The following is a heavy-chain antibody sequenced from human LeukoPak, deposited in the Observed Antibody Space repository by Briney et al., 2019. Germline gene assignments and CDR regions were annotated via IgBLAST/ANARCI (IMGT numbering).Heavy chain of an antibody. CDR1: GFSFRDYW. D-gene: IGHD3-10*01. Sequence: SGWSLRLSCAASGFSFRDYWMSWVRQAPGKGLEWVADIEPDGSGKTYVDSVKGRFTISRDNAQQSLYLQMDTLTAEDTAVYYCVTSWVRQQRDFWGQGTLVTVSS. J-gene: IGHJ4*02. CDR2: IEPDGSGK. CDR3: VTSWVRQQRDF. V-gene: IGHV3-7*01.